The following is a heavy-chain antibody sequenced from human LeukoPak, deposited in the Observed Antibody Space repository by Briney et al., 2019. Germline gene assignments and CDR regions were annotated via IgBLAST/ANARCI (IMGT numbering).Heavy chain of an antibody. Sequence: PGGSLRLSCAASGFTFSSYAMSWVRQAPGKGLEWVSYISSSSSTIYYADSVKGRFTISRDNAKNSLYLQMNSLRAEDTAVYYCAMMAAAGKEGVDYWGQGTLVTVSS. CDR2: ISSSSSTI. J-gene: IGHJ4*02. CDR3: AMMAAAGKEGVDY. V-gene: IGHV3-48*01. CDR1: GFTFSSYA. D-gene: IGHD6-13*01.